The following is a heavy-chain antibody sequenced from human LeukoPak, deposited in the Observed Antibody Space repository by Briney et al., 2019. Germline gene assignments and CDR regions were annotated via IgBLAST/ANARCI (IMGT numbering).Heavy chain of an antibody. D-gene: IGHD2-2*02. J-gene: IGHJ5*02. CDR3: ARARSIVVVPAAIAFDP. CDR1: GYTFTGYY. CDR2: INPNSGGT. Sequence: ASVKVSCKASGYTFTGYYMHWVRQAPGQGLEWMGWINPNSGGTNYAQKFQGRVTMTRDTSISTAYMELSRLRSDDTAVYYCARARSIVVVPAAIAFDPWGQGTLVTVSS. V-gene: IGHV1-2*02.